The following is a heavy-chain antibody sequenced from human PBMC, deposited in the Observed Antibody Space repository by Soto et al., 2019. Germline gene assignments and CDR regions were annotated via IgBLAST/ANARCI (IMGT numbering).Heavy chain of an antibody. J-gene: IGHJ4*02. D-gene: IGHD5-12*01. V-gene: IGHV4-30-4*01. CDR3: AREKGYISGPKNFDY. CDR1: GASISSGDYF. Sequence: LSLTCTVSGASISSGDYFWSWIRQSPGKGLEWIGYIYDSGSSYYNPSLKSRVTMSVDTSKNQFSLKLRSVTAADTAVYYCAREKGYISGPKNFDYWGQGTLVTVSS. CDR2: IYDSGSS.